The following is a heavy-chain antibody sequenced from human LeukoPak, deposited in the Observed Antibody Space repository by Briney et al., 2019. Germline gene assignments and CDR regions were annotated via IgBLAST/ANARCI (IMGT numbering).Heavy chain of an antibody. CDR2: ISSDASSI. CDR1: GFTFSSYW. CDR3: ARYPSYGLYFDY. V-gene: IGHV3-74*01. D-gene: IGHD4-17*01. J-gene: IGHJ4*02. Sequence: PGGSLRLSCAASGFTFSSYWMHWVRQAPGKGLMWVSRISSDASSILYADSVKGRFTISRDNAKNTLYLQMNSLRAEDTAVYYCARYPSYGLYFDYWGQGTLVTVSS.